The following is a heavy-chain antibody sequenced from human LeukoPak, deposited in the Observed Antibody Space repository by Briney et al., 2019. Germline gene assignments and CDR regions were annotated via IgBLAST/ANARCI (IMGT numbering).Heavy chain of an antibody. D-gene: IGHD3-10*01. J-gene: IGHJ4*02. CDR3: ARDTMVRGVNY. V-gene: IGHV4-38-2*02. CDR1: GYSISSGYY. Sequence: SETLSLTCTVSGYSISSGYYWGWIRPPPGKGLEWIGSIYHSGSTYYNPSLKSRVTISVDTSKNQFSLKLSSVTAADTAVYYCARDTMVRGVNYWGQGTLVTVSS. CDR2: IYHSGST.